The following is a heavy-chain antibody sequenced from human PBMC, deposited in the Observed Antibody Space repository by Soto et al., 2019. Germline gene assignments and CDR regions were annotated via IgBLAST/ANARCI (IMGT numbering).Heavy chain of an antibody. V-gene: IGHV3-30*19. J-gene: IGHJ5*02. CDR1: GFPFNNYG. D-gene: IGHD3-10*01. CDR3: TRVDGACNRTVCQEWFDP. CDR2: TSYDDDNK. Sequence: QEQLMESGGAVVQPGRSLRLSCAASGFPFNNYGMHWVRQAPGKGLEWVAFTSYDDDNKYYADSVKGRFTISRDNSKSTLFLQMNRLRPEDTAIYFCTRVDGACNRTVCQEWFDPWGQGALVTVSS.